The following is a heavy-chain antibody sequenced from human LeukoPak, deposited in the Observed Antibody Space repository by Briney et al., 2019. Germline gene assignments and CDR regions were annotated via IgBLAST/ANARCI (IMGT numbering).Heavy chain of an antibody. D-gene: IGHD1-26*01. CDR1: GFTFSSYG. V-gene: IGHV3-30*02. CDR3: AKDPYSGSYGNYYYYFMDV. J-gene: IGHJ6*03. CDR2: IRYDGSNK. Sequence: GGSLRLSCAASGFTFSSYGMHWVRQAPGKGLEWVAFIRYDGSNKYYADSVKGRFTISRDNSKNTLYLQMNSLRAEDTAVYYCAKDPYSGSYGNYYYYFMDVWGKGTTVTISS.